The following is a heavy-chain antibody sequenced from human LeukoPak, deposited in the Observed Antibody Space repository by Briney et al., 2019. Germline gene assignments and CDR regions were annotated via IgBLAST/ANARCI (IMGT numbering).Heavy chain of an antibody. D-gene: IGHD6-13*01. CDR3: ANELEAAGT. CDR2: ISGSGGST. Sequence: GGSLRLSCEGSGLTFSSYAMSWVRQAPGKGLEWVSAISGSGGSTYYADSVKGRFTISRDNSKNTLYLQMNSLRAEDTAVYYCANELEAAGTWGQGTLVTVSS. CDR1: GLTFSSYA. V-gene: IGHV3-23*01. J-gene: IGHJ4*02.